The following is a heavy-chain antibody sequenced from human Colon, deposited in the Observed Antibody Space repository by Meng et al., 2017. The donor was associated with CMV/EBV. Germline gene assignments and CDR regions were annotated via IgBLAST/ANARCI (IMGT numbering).Heavy chain of an antibody. V-gene: IGHV3-73*01. CDR1: GFTFSGSA. CDR2: IRSKANSYAT. J-gene: IGHJ3*02. Sequence: GESLKISCAASGFTFSGSAMHWVRQASGKGLEWVGRIRSKANSYATAYAASVKGRFTISRDDSKNTSYLQMNSLKTEDTAVYYCTRLVGAFDIWGQETMVTVSS. D-gene: IGHD1-26*01. CDR3: TRLVGAFDI.